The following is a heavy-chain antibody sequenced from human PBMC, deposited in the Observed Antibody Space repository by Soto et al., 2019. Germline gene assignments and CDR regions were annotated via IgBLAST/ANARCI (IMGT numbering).Heavy chain of an antibody. CDR2: IKSKTDGGTT. CDR3: TTCIAARRWGLEDYYYGMDV. Sequence: GGSLRLSCAASGFTFSNAWMSWVRQAPGKGLEWVGRIKSKTDGGTTDYAAPVKGRFTISRDDSKNTLYLQMNSLKTEDTAVYYCTTCIAARRWGLEDYYYGMDVWGQGTTVTVSS. CDR1: GFTFSNAW. V-gene: IGHV3-15*01. D-gene: IGHD6-6*01. J-gene: IGHJ6*01.